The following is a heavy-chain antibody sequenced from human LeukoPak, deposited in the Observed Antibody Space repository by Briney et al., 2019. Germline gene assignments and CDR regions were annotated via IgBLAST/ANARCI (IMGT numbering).Heavy chain of an antibody. CDR1: GGSISSGGYY. V-gene: IGHV4-30-2*01. D-gene: IGHD2/OR15-2a*01. CDR2: IYHSGST. Sequence: SQTLSLTCTVSGGSISSGGYYWSWIRQPPGKGLEWIGYIYHSGSTYYNPSLKSRVTISVGMSKNQFSLKLRSVTAADTAVYYCALNIIDAFDIWGQGTMVTVSS. CDR3: ALNIIDAFDI. J-gene: IGHJ3*02.